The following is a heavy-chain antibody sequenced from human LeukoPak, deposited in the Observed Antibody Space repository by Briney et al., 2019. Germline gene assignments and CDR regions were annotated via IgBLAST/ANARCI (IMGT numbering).Heavy chain of an antibody. V-gene: IGHV4-59*12. CDR2: IYNSGST. CDR1: GGSISIYY. D-gene: IGHD6-19*01. J-gene: IGHJ4*02. Sequence: AETLSLTCTVSGGSISIYYWSWIRQPPGKGLEWIGYIYNSGSTNYNPSLKSRVTISVDTSKNQFSLKLSSVTAADTAVYYCARDLRSSGWYGVSYWGQGTLVTVSS. CDR3: ARDLRSSGWYGVSY.